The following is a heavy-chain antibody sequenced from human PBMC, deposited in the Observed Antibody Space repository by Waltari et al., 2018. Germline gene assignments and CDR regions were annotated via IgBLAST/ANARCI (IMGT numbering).Heavy chain of an antibody. V-gene: IGHV4-34*11. CDR3: ARVRSSSWNDAFDI. J-gene: IGHJ3*02. D-gene: IGHD6-13*01. CDR2: IYYSGST. Sequence: QVQLQQWGAGLLKPSETLSLTCAVYGGSFSGYYWSWIRQPPGKGLEWIGYIYYSGSTNYNPSLKSRVTISVDTSKNQFSLKLSSVTAADTAVYYCARVRSSSWNDAFDIWGQGTMVTVSS. CDR1: GGSFSGYY.